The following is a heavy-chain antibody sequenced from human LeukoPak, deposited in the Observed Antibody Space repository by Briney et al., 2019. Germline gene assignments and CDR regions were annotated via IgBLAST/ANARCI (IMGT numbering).Heavy chain of an antibody. CDR1: GGTFSSYA. J-gene: IGHJ4*02. CDR3: ARELYSSSWYLGYYFDY. Sequence: SVKVSCKASGGTFSSYAISWVRQAPGQGLEWMGGIIPIFGTANYAQKFQGRVTITADGSTSTAYMELSSLRSEDTAVYYCARELYSSSWYLGYYFDYWGQGTLVTVSS. D-gene: IGHD6-13*01. V-gene: IGHV1-69*13. CDR2: IIPIFGTA.